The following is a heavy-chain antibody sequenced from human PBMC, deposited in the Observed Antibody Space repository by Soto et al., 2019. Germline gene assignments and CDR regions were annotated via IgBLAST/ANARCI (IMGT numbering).Heavy chain of an antibody. Sequence: GGSLRLSCAASGFTFSSYGMHWVRQAPGKGLEWVAVIWYDGGNKYYADSVKGRFTISRDDSHNVAYLQMSSLRTEDTAMYYCAKDRYSGTYPTDFDYWGQGSLVTVSS. D-gene: IGHD1-26*01. CDR1: GFTFSSYG. CDR3: AKDRYSGTYPTDFDY. V-gene: IGHV3-30*02. CDR2: IWYDGGNK. J-gene: IGHJ4*02.